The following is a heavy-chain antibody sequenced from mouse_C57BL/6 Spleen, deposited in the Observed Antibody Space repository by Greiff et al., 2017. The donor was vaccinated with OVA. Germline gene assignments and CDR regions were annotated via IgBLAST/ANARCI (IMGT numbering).Heavy chain of an antibody. CDR2: IDPNSGGT. Sequence: VQLQQPGAELVKPGASVKLSCKASGYTFTSYWMHWVKQRPGRGLEWIGRIDPNSGGTKYNEKFKSKATLTVDKPSSTAYMQLSSLTSKDSAVYYCARYPSYYYGSGGDAMDYWGQGTSVTVSS. D-gene: IGHD1-1*01. CDR3: ARYPSYYYGSGGDAMDY. V-gene: IGHV1-72*01. CDR1: GYTFTSYW. J-gene: IGHJ4*01.